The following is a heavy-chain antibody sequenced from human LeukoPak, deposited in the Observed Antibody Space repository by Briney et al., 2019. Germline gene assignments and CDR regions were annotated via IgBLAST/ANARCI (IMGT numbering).Heavy chain of an antibody. J-gene: IGHJ4*02. V-gene: IGHV3-23*01. Sequence: GGSLRLSCTASRFTFSSYAMSWVRQAPAKGLEWVSAISGSGGSTYYADSVKGRFTISRDNSKNTLYLQMNSLRAEDTAVYYCAKFNKAGYSFGTGYFDYWGQGTLVTVSS. CDR2: ISGSGGST. D-gene: IGHD5-18*01. CDR3: AKFNKAGYSFGTGYFDY. CDR1: RFTFSSYA.